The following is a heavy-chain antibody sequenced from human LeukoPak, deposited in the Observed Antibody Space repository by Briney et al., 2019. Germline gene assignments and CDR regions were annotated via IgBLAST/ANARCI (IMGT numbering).Heavy chain of an antibody. CDR2: IIPIFGTA. D-gene: IGHD2-21*02. J-gene: IGHJ4*02. CDR1: GGTFSSYD. V-gene: IGHV1-69*05. Sequence: SVKVSCKASGGTFSSYDISWVRQAPGQGLEWMGGIIPIFGTANYAQKFQGRVTITTDESTSTAYMELSSLRSEDTAVYYCARGPYCGGDCYQYYFDYWGQGTLVTVSS. CDR3: ARGPYCGGDCYQYYFDY.